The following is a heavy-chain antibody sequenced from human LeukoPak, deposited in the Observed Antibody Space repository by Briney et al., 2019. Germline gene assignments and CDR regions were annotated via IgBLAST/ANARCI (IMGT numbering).Heavy chain of an antibody. Sequence: GGSLRLSCAASGFTVSSNYMSWVRQAPGKGLEWVSVIYSGGSTYYADSVKGRFTISRDNSKNTLYLQMNSLRSEDTAVYYCARGPGNITYYYYGMDVWGQGTTVTVSS. CDR1: GFTVSSNY. V-gene: IGHV3-53*05. J-gene: IGHJ6*02. CDR2: IYSGGST. D-gene: IGHD1/OR15-1a*01. CDR3: ARGPGNITYYYYGMDV.